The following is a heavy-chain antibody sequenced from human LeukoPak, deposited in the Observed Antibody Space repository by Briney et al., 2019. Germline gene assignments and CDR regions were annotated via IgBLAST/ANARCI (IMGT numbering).Heavy chain of an antibody. D-gene: IGHD6-6*01. CDR3: ARVQQLACSHRSPCFDY. J-gene: IGHJ4*02. CDR1: GGSISSYY. CDR2: IYYSGST. V-gene: IGHV4-59*01. Sequence: SETLSLTCTVSGGSISSYYWSWIRQPPGKGLEWIGYIYYSGSTNYNPSLKSRVTISVDTSKNQFSLKLSSVTAADTAVYYCARVQQLACSHRSPCFDYWGQGTLVTVSS.